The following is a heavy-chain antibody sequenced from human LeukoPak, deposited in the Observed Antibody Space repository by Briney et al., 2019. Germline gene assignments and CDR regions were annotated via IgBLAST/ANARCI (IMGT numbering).Heavy chain of an antibody. J-gene: IGHJ4*02. Sequence: GGSLRLSCAASGFTFSSYSMNWVRQAPGKGLEWVSSISSNSSYIYYADSVKGRFTISRDNAKNSLYLQMNSLRAEDTAVYYCARAPDYGDYVHYWGQGTLVTVSS. CDR1: GFTFSSYS. D-gene: IGHD4-17*01. CDR2: ISSNSSYI. V-gene: IGHV3-21*01. CDR3: ARAPDYGDYVHY.